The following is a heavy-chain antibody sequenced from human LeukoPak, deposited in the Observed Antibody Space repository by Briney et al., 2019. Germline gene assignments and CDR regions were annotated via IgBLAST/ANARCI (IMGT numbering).Heavy chain of an antibody. CDR1: GFTFSSYW. D-gene: IGHD3-22*01. V-gene: IGHV3-7*01. CDR3: ARDEGITMIVVAPHFDI. J-gene: IGHJ3*02. CDR2: IKQDGSEK. Sequence: GGSLRLSCAASGFTFSSYWMSWVRQAPGKGLEWVANIKQDGSEKYYVDSVKGRFTISRDNAKNSLYLQMNSLRAEDTAVYYCARDEGITMIVVAPHFDIWGQGTMVTVSS.